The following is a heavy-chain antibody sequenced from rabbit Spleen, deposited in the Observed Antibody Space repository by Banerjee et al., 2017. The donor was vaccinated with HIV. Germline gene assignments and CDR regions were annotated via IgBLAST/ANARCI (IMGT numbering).Heavy chain of an antibody. CDR3: ARDTGSSFSSYGMDL. Sequence: QSLEESGGGLVKPGASLTLTCAASGFSFSSNDYICWVRQAPGKGLEWIACIGIGNIGNAYYANWAKGRSTCSKTSSTTVTLQMTSLTVADTATYFCARDTGSSFSSYGMDLWGQGTLVTVS. CDR1: GFSFSSNDY. V-gene: IGHV1S40*01. D-gene: IGHD8-1*01. J-gene: IGHJ6*01. CDR2: IGIGNIGNA.